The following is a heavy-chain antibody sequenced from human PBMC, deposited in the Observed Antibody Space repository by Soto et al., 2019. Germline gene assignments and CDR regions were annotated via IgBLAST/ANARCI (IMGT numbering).Heavy chain of an antibody. J-gene: IGHJ6*02. Sequence: SETLSLTCSVSGGAITPYSWSWLRQPPGKGLEWIGYIYYSGSTNYNPSLKSRVTISVDTSKNQFSLKLSSVTAADTAVYYCARGDYDDYVGGSYYGMDVWGQGTTVTVSS. V-gene: IGHV4-59*01. CDR3: ARGDYDDYVGGSYYGMDV. CDR1: GGAITPYS. D-gene: IGHD4-17*01. CDR2: IYYSGST.